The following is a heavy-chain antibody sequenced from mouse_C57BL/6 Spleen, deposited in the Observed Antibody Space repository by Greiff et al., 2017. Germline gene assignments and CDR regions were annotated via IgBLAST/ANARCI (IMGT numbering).Heavy chain of an antibody. J-gene: IGHJ3*01. CDR3: AREGIRSLAWFAY. D-gene: IGHD1-1*01. V-gene: IGHV1-42*01. CDR2: INPSTGGT. Sequence: VQLQQSGPELVKPGASVKISCKASGYSFTGYYMNWVKQSPEKSLEWIGEINPSTGGTTYNQKFKAKATLTVDKSSSTAYMQLKSLTSEDSAVYYCAREGIRSLAWFAYWGQGTLVTVSA. CDR1: GYSFTGYY.